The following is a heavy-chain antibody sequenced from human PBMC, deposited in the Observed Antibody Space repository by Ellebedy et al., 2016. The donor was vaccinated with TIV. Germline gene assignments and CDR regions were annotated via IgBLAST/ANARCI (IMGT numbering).Heavy chain of an antibody. CDR3: AKAIRVGATSLYFDY. CDR1: GFTFSSYA. CDR2: ISGSGGST. J-gene: IGHJ4*02. Sequence: GGSLRLXXAASGFTFSSYAMSWVRQAPGKGLEWVSAISGSGGSTYYADSVKGRFTLSRDNSKNTLYLQMNSLRAEDTAVYYCAKAIRVGATSLYFDYWGQGTLVTVSS. V-gene: IGHV3-23*01. D-gene: IGHD1-26*01.